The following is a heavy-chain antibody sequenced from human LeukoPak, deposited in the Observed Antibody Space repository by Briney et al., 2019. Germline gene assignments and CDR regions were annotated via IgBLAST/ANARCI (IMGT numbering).Heavy chain of an antibody. Sequence: GASVKVSCKASGYTFTSYYMHWVRQAPGQGLEWMGIINPSGGSTSYARKFQGRVTMTRDTSTSTVYMELSSLRSEDTAVYYCAREYYDSSGYYPWDYWGQGTLVTVSS. CDR3: AREYYDSSGYYPWDY. CDR1: GYTFTSYY. CDR2: INPSGGST. J-gene: IGHJ4*02. V-gene: IGHV1-46*03. D-gene: IGHD3-22*01.